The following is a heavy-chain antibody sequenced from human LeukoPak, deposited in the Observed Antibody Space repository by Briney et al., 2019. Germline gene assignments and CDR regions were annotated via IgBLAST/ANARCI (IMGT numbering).Heavy chain of an antibody. CDR3: AGAVASYFDY. CDR2: IYYSGST. Sequence: SETLSLTCTVSGGSISSYYWSWIRQPPGKGLEWIGYIYYSGSTNYNPSLKSRVTISVDTSKNQFSLKLSSVTAADTAVYYCAGAVASYFDYWGQGTLVTVSS. D-gene: IGHD6-19*01. CDR1: GGSISSYY. V-gene: IGHV4-59*01. J-gene: IGHJ4*02.